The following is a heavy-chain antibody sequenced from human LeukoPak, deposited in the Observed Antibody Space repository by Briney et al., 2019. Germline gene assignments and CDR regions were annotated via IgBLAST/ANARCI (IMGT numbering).Heavy chain of an antibody. CDR3: ASPYYYVNSDDYYDY. J-gene: IGHJ4*02. V-gene: IGHV4-59*08. Sequence: PSETLSLTCTVSGGSISSYYWSWIRQPPGKGLEWIGYIYYSGSTNYNPSLKSRVTISVDTSKNQFSLRLSSVTAADTAVYYCASPYYYVNSDDYYDYWGQGTLVTVSS. D-gene: IGHD3-22*01. CDR2: IYYSGST. CDR1: GGSISSYY.